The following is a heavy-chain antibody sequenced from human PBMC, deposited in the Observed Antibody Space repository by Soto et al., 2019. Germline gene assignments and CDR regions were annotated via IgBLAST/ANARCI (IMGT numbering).Heavy chain of an antibody. Sequence: QVPLVQSGAEVKKPGASVKVSCKVSGYTLTELSMHWVRQAPGKGLEWMGGFDPEDGETIYAQKFQGRVTMTEDTSTDTAYMELSSLRSEDTAVYYCATNPYSSSSEEGVLGYWGQGTLVTVSS. CDR2: FDPEDGET. CDR3: ATNPYSSSSEEGVLGY. V-gene: IGHV1-24*01. D-gene: IGHD6-6*01. J-gene: IGHJ4*02. CDR1: GYTLTELS.